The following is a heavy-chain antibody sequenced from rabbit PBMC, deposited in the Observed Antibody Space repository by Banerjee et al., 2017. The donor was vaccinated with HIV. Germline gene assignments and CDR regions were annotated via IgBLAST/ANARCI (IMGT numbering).Heavy chain of an antibody. V-gene: IGHV1S45*01. CDR3: ARTSGGSAWDL. CDR2: INTSSGNA. J-gene: IGHJ4*01. CDR1: GFSFSNRCV. D-gene: IGHD6-1*01. Sequence: QEQLEESGGDLVKPEGSLTLTCTASGFSFSNRCVMCWVRQTPGKGLEWIACINTSSGNAVYANWAKGRFTISKTSSTTVTLQMTSLTAADTATYFCARTSGGSAWDLWGPGTLRHRL.